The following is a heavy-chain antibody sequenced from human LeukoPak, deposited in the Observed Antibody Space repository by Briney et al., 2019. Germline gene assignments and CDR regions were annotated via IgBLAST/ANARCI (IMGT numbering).Heavy chain of an antibody. CDR2: ISSSSSYI. V-gene: IGHV3-21*01. CDR1: GFTFSSYS. CDR3: ARWGSGSYNPHYYYYYYMDV. Sequence: PGGSLRLSCAASGFTFSSYSMNWVRQAPGKGLEWVSSISSSSSYIYYADSVKGRFTISRDNAKNSLYLQMNSLRAEDTAVYYCARWGSGSYNPHYYYYYYMDVWGKGTTVTISS. J-gene: IGHJ6*03. D-gene: IGHD3-10*01.